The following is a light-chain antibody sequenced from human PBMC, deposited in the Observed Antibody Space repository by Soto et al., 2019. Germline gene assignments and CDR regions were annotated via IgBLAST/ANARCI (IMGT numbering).Light chain of an antibody. CDR2: GVS. J-gene: IGKJ5*01. CDR1: QSVSSNY. Sequence: EIVLTQSPGTLSLSPGERATLSCRASQSVSSNYLAWYQQKPNQAPRLLIYGVSSRATGIPDRFSGSGSGEEFTFTISRREPEDPAVYYCQQYSGSPPTTFGQGTRLQIE. CDR3: QQYSGSPPTT. V-gene: IGKV3-20*01.